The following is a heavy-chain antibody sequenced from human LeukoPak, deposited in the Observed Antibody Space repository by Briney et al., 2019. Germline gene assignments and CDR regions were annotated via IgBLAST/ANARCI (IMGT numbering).Heavy chain of an antibody. D-gene: IGHD3-3*01. J-gene: IGHJ5*02. CDR3: ARGRSYYDFWSGHNWFDP. Sequence: KPSQTLSLTCTVSGGSISSGGYYWSWIRQHPGKGLEWIGYIYYSGSTYYNPSLKSRVTISVDTSKNQFSLKLSSVTAADTAVYYCARGRSYYDFWSGHNWFDPWGQGTLSPSPQ. CDR2: IYYSGST. V-gene: IGHV4-31*03. CDR1: GGSISSGGYY.